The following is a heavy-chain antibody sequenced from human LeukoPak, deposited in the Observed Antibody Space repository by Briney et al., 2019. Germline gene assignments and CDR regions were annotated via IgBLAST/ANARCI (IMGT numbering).Heavy chain of an antibody. V-gene: IGHV4-39*07. Sequence: SETLSLTCTVSGGSISSSSYYWGWIRQPPGKGLEWIGSIYYSGSTYYNPSLKSRVTISVDTSKNQFSLKLSSVTAADTAVYYCARAWAYNWNYVDYWGQGTLVTVSS. CDR1: GGSISSSSYY. D-gene: IGHD1-20*01. CDR2: IYYSGST. CDR3: ARAWAYNWNYVDY. J-gene: IGHJ4*02.